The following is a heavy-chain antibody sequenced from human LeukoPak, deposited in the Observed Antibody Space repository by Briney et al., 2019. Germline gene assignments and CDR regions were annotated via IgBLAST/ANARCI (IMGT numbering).Heavy chain of an antibody. CDR3: AKDPYYYDSSAPRGFDY. D-gene: IGHD3-22*01. CDR1: GFTFSSYA. Sequence: PGGSLRLSCAASGFTFSSYAMSWVRQAPGKGLEWVSAISGSGGSTYYADSVKGRFTISRDSSKNTLYLQMNSLRAEDTAVYYCAKDPYYYDSSAPRGFDYWGQGTLVTVSS. CDR2: ISGSGGST. J-gene: IGHJ4*02. V-gene: IGHV3-23*01.